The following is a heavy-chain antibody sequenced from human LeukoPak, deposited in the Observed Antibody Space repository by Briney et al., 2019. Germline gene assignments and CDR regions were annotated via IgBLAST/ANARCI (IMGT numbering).Heavy chain of an antibody. CDR1: GGSVSSGTYY. CDR3: ARDAAAAGAEGGLDY. D-gene: IGHD6-13*01. CDR2: LYYSGST. Sequence: SETLSLTCTVSGGSVSSGTYYWSWIRQPAGKGLEWIGYLYYSGSTNYNPSLKSRVTISVDTSKNQFSLKLSSVTAADTAVYYCARDAAAAGAEGGLDYGGRETLVTVSS. V-gene: IGHV4-61*01. J-gene: IGHJ4*02.